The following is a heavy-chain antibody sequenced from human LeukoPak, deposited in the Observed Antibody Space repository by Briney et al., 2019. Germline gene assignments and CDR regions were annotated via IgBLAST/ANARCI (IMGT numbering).Heavy chain of an antibody. CDR3: AREIPGSGSYYH. D-gene: IGHD3-10*01. Sequence: GGSLRLSCAASGFTFNTYGMHWVRRAPGKGLEWVAFIRDDGSNEYYADSVKGRFTISRDNSKNTLYLQMNSLRAEDTAVYYCAREIPGSGSYYHWGQGTLVTVSS. CDR2: IRDDGSNE. V-gene: IGHV3-30*02. CDR1: GFTFNTYG. J-gene: IGHJ4*02.